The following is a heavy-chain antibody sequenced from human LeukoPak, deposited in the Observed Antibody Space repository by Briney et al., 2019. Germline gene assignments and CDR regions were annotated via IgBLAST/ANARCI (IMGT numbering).Heavy chain of an antibody. V-gene: IGHV3-23*01. CDR2: VIGSSGST. CDR1: GFTLSNQA. Sequence: GGSLRLSCAASGFTLSNQAMNWVRQAPGKGLEWVSVVIGSSGSTDYADSVKGRFTISRDNSKNTLYLEMNSLRAEDTAIYYCAKGGYDYIEIGYFDYWGQGTLVTVSS. D-gene: IGHD5-12*01. CDR3: AKGGYDYIEIGYFDY. J-gene: IGHJ4*02.